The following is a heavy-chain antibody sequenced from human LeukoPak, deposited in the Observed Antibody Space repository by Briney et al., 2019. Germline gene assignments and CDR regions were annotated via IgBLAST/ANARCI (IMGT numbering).Heavy chain of an antibody. D-gene: IGHD1-26*01. Sequence: PVGALRLSCAAPGFSFSNYWMHWVRQVPGKRLEWGSRINSDGSSTSYADSVKGRFTISRDNAKNTLYLQMNSLRAEDTAVYYCASRAVSGTYYVYYFDYWGQGTLVTVSS. CDR2: INSDGSST. J-gene: IGHJ4*02. V-gene: IGHV3-74*01. CDR3: ASRAVSGTYYVYYFDY. CDR1: GFSFSNYW.